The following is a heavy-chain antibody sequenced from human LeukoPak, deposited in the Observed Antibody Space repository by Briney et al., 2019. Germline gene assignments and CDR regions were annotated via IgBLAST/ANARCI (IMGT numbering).Heavy chain of an antibody. D-gene: IGHD5-18*01. J-gene: IGHJ4*02. CDR1: GFTFSSYE. Sequence: GGCLRLSCAASGFTFSSYEMNCVRQARGKGLGLVSYISSSGSTIYCADSVKGRFTISRDNAKNSLYLQMNSLRAEDAAVYYCARDGRPVTIDYWGQGTLVTVSS. CDR3: ARDGRPVTIDY. V-gene: IGHV3-48*03. CDR2: ISSSGSTI.